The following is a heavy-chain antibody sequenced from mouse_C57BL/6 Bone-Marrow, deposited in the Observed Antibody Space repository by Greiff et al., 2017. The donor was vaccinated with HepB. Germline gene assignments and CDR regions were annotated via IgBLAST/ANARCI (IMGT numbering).Heavy chain of an antibody. V-gene: IGHV5-9-1*02. CDR3: TRDSHITTVPHY. CDR2: ISSGGDYI. CDR1: GFTFSSYA. D-gene: IGHD1-1*01. J-gene: IGHJ3*01. Sequence: EVKVEESGEGLVKPGGSLKLSCAASGFTFSSYAMSWVRQTPEKRLEWVAYISSGGDYIYYADTVKGRFTISRDNARNTLYLQMSSLKSEDTAMYYCTRDSHITTVPHYWGQGTLVTVSA.